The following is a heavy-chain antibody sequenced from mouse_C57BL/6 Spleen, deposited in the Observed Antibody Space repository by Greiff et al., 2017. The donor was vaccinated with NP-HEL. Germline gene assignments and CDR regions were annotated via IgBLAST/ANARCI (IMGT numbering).Heavy chain of an antibody. J-gene: IGHJ2*01. Sequence: VQLQQSGPELVKPGASVKISCKASGYTFTDYYINWVKQRPGQGLEWIGWIFPGSGSTYYNEKFKGKATLTVDKSSSTAYMLLSSLTSEDSAVYFCARRGQLRLPSFDYWGQGTTLTVSS. CDR2: IFPGSGST. V-gene: IGHV1-75*01. D-gene: IGHD3-2*02. CDR3: ARRGQLRLPSFDY. CDR1: GYTFTDYY.